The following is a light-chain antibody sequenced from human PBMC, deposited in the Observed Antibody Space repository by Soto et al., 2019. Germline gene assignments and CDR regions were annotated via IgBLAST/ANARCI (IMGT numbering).Light chain of an antibody. CDR2: GAS. CDR1: QSVSSSH. CDR3: QQYGTSPRALT. Sequence: DIVLTQSPGTLSLPPGERAILSCSASQSVSSSHLAWYQQKPGQAPRLLIYGASSRATGIPDRFSGSGSGTDFTLTISRLEPEDFAVYYCQQYGTSPRALTFGGGTKVEIK. J-gene: IGKJ4*01. V-gene: IGKV3-20*01.